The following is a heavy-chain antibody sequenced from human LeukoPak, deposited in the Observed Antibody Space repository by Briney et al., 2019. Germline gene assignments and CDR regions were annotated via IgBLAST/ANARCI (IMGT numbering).Heavy chain of an antibody. Sequence: ASVKVSCKASGYTFTTYGITWVRQAPGQGLEWMGWISAYNGNTNYAQKLQGRVSMTTDTSTSTAYVELRSLRSDDTAVYYCARGDPSDSNFDYWGQGTLVTVSS. CDR2: ISAYNGNT. CDR1: GYTFTTYG. J-gene: IGHJ4*02. V-gene: IGHV1-18*01. CDR3: ARGDPSDSNFDY. D-gene: IGHD6-13*01.